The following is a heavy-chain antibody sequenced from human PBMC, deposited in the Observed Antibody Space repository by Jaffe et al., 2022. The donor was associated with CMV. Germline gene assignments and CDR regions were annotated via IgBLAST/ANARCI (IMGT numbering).Heavy chain of an antibody. J-gene: IGHJ4*02. CDR1: GYTFNSYA. D-gene: IGHD3-22*01. CDR2: ISTYSGNT. CDR3: VRDYDGSDYSGGTFDF. V-gene: IGHV1-18*01. Sequence: QVQLVQSGAEVKKPGDSVKVSCKGSGYTFNSYAISWVRQAPGQRLEWMGWISTYSGNTKYAQKFQGRVTVTTDTSTNTAFMELRSLRSDDTAVYYCVRDYDGSDYSGGTFDFWGQGTLVTVSS.